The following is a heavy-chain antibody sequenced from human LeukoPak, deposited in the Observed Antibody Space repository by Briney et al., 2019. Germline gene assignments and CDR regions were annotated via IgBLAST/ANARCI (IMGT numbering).Heavy chain of an antibody. CDR3: ARNNGGNSDFDY. V-gene: IGHV4-31*03. J-gene: IGHJ4*02. CDR2: IYYSGST. D-gene: IGHD4-23*01. Sequence: SQTLSLTCTVSGGSISSGGYYWSWIRQHPGQGLEWIGYIYYSGSTYYNPSLKSRVTISVDTSKNQFSLKLSSVTAADTAVYYCARNNGGNSDFDYWGQGTLVTVSS. CDR1: GGSISSGGYY.